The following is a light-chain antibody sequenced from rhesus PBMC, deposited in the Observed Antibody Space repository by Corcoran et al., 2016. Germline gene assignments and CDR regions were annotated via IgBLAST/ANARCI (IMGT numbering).Light chain of an antibody. CDR1: QSVSSS. CDR3: QKYSSSPHS. V-gene: IGKV3-53*02. J-gene: IGKJ2*01. Sequence: QVILTQSPATLSLSPGERATLSCRASQSVSSSLAWYQQKTGQAPRLLIFGASSRAPGLPDRFSGSGSGTEFTLTISSLELEDFAVYYCQKYSSSPHSFGQGTKVEIK. CDR2: GAS.